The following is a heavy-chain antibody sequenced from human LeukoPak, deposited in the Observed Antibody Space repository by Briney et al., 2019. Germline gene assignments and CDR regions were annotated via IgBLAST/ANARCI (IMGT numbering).Heavy chain of an antibody. D-gene: IGHD2-2*01. J-gene: IGHJ6*04. CDR2: INPNSGGT. CDR3: ARDMCSSTSCYSLTN. V-gene: IGHV1-2*02. Sequence: GASVKVSCKASGYTFTGYYMHWVRQALGQGLEWMGWINPNSGGTNYAQKFQGRVTMTRDTSISTAYMELSRLRSDDTAVYYCARDMCSSTSCYSLTNWGKGTTVTVSS. CDR1: GYTFTGYY.